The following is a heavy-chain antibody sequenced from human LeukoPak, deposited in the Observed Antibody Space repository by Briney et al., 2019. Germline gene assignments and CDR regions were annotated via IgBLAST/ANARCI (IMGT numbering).Heavy chain of an antibody. CDR1: GYTFTSYY. Sequence: GASVKVSCKASGYTFTSYYMHWVRQAPGQGLEWMGIINPSGGSTSYAQKFQGRVTMTRGTSTSTVYMELSSLRSEDTAVYYCARTNRPAAALYYFDYWGQGTLVTVSS. D-gene: IGHD2-2*01. CDR2: INPSGGST. J-gene: IGHJ4*02. CDR3: ARTNRPAAALYYFDY. V-gene: IGHV1-46*01.